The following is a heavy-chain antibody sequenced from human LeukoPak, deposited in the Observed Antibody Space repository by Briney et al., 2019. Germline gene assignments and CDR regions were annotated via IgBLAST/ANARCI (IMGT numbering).Heavy chain of an antibody. V-gene: IGHV1-69*13. CDR1: GGTFISYA. CDR2: IIPIFGTA. D-gene: IGHD6-6*01. CDR3: AREGSIAARSFDY. Sequence: GASVKVSCKASGGTFISYAISWVRQAPGQGLEWMGGIIPIFGTANYAQKFQGRVTITADESTSTAYMELSSLRSEDTAVYYCAREGSIAARSFDYWGQGTLVTVSS. J-gene: IGHJ4*02.